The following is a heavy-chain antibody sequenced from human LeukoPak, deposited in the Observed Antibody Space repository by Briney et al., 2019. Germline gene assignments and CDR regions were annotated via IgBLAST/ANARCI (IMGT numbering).Heavy chain of an antibody. Sequence: SETLSLTCTVSGGSISSYYWSWIRQPPGKGLEWIGYIYYSGSTNYSPSLKSRATISVDTSKNQFSLKLSSVTAADTAVYYCARRGRDGYNHFDYWGQGTLVTVSS. CDR3: ARRGRDGYNHFDY. J-gene: IGHJ4*02. CDR1: GGSISSYY. CDR2: IYYSGST. D-gene: IGHD5-24*01. V-gene: IGHV4-59*01.